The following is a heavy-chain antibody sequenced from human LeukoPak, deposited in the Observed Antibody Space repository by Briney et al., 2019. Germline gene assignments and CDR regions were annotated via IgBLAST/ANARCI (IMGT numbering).Heavy chain of an antibody. CDR2: IRSSGNTI. V-gene: IGHV3-48*03. Sequence: GGSLRLSCAASGFTFSSYEMNWVRQAPGKGLEWVSYIRSSGNTIYYADSVKGRFTISRDNAKNSLYLQMNSLRAEDTAVCYCARGAWSGSYLGAFDIWGQGTMVTVSS. CDR3: ARGAWSGSYLGAFDI. CDR1: GFTFSSYE. J-gene: IGHJ3*02. D-gene: IGHD3-3*01.